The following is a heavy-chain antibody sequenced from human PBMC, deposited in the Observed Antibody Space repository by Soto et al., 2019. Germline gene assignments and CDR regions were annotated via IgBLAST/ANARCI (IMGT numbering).Heavy chain of an antibody. V-gene: IGHV3-13*01. CDR3: ARELHGGSYGMDV. Sequence: EVQLVESGGGLVQPGGSLRLSCAASGFTCSNYDMHWVRQVTGKGLEWVSGITTAGDTYYPGSVKGRFTISREKAKNSLYLQMNSLSAGDTAVYYRARELHGGSYGMDVRGQGTTVTVSS. CDR1: GFTCSNYD. CDR2: ITTAGDT. J-gene: IGHJ6*02.